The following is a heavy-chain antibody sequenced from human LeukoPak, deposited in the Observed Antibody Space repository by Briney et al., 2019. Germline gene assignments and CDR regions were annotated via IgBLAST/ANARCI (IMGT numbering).Heavy chain of an antibody. D-gene: IGHD5-12*01. CDR1: GGTFSSYA. CDR3: ARSRRGYSGYGAADYYYYYGMDV. J-gene: IGHJ6*04. CDR2: IIPIFGTA. Sequence: SVKVSCKASGGTFSSYAISWVRQAPGQGLEWMGGIIPIFGTANYAQKFQGRVTITADESTSTAYMELSSLRSEDTAVYYCARSRRGYSGYGAADYYYYYGMDVWGKGTTVTVSS. V-gene: IGHV1-69*13.